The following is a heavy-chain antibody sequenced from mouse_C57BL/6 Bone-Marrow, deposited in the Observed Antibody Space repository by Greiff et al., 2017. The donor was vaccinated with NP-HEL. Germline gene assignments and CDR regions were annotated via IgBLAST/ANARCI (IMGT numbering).Heavy chain of an antibody. V-gene: IGHV7-3*01. D-gene: IGHD1-1*01. CDR2: IRNKANGYTT. CDR1: GFTFTDYY. Sequence: EVKLVESGGGLVQPGGSLSLSCAASGFTFTDYYMSWVRQPPGKALEWLGFIRNKANGYTTEYSASVKGRFTISRDNSQSILYLQMNALRAEDSATYYCARDPYGSSYSWYFDVWGTGTTVTVSS. CDR3: ARDPYGSSYSWYFDV. J-gene: IGHJ1*03.